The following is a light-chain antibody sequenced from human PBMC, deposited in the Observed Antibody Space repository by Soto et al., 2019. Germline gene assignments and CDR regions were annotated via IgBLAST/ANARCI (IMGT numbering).Light chain of an antibody. V-gene: IGLV1-51*01. J-gene: IGLJ2*01. CDR3: GTCDSSLSSVV. Sequence: QSVLTQPPSVSAAPGQKVTISCSGSSSNIGSDSVSWYQQLPGIVPKLLIYDNNKRHSGIPDRFSGSKSGTSATLGITGLQTGDEADYYCGTCDSSLSSVVFGGGTKLTVL. CDR2: DNN. CDR1: SSNIGSDS.